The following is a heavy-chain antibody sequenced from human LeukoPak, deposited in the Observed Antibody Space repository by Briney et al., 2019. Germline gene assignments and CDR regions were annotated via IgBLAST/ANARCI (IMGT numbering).Heavy chain of an antibody. Sequence: PGGSLRLSCAASGFTVSSNYMSWVRQAPGKGLEWVSVIYSGGTTYYADSVKGRFTISRDNSKNTLSLQMNSLRAEDTAVYYCARQSDYIHDYWGQGTLVTVSS. CDR3: ARQSDYIHDY. D-gene: IGHD4-11*01. CDR2: IYSGGTT. V-gene: IGHV3-53*01. CDR1: GFTVSSNY. J-gene: IGHJ4*02.